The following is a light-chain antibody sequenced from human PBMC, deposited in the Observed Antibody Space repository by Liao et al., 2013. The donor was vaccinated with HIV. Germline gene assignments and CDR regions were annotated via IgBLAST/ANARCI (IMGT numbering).Light chain of an antibody. CDR3: QAWDSSTGWV. Sequence: SYDLTQSRSVSVSPGQTATITCSGEGLWNKYVSWYQQKPGQSPILVMFQDDKRPSGIPERFSGSNSGNTATLTISGTQAMDEADYYCQAWDSSTGWVFGGGTKLTVL. V-gene: IGLV3-1*01. CDR1: GLWNKY. J-gene: IGLJ3*02. CDR2: QDD.